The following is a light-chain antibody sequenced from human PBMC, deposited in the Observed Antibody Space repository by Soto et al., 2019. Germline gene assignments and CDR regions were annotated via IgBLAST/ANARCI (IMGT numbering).Light chain of an antibody. V-gene: IGKV1-8*01. CDR2: AAS. Sequence: AVRMTQSAASLSASTGDRVTITCRASQGISSYLAWYQQKPGKAPKLLIYAASTLQSGVPSRFSGSGSGTDFTLTISCLQSEDFATYYCQPYYSYPRAFGQGTKVDI. CDR3: QPYYSYPRA. CDR1: QGISSY. J-gene: IGKJ1*01.